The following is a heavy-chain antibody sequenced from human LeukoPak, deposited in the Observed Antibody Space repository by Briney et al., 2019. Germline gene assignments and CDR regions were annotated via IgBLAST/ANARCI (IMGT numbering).Heavy chain of an antibody. CDR1: GFTFSSYA. D-gene: IGHD2-15*01. CDR3: AKDLGVVVVAATTFYYYYYYGMDV. CDR2: ISGSGGST. V-gene: IGHV3-23*01. Sequence: GGSLRLSCAASGFTFSSYAMSWVRQAPGKGLEWVSAISGSGGSTYYADSVKGRFTISRDNSKNTLYLQMNSLRAEDTAVYYCAKDLGVVVVAATTFYYYYYYGMDVWGQGTTVTVSS. J-gene: IGHJ6*02.